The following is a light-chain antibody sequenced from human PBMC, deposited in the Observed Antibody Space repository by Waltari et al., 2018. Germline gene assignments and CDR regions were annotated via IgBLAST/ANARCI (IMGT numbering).Light chain of an antibody. Sequence: EIVLTQSPATLSFFPGERVTLSCRASQSVSRYMAWYQQKPGQAPRLLIYDMSNRATAIPARFSGSGSGSDFTLTISSLEPEDFAVYYCHQHNNWPYTFGQGTKLEI. CDR1: QSVSRY. CDR2: DMS. CDR3: HQHNNWPYT. V-gene: IGKV3-11*01. J-gene: IGKJ2*01.